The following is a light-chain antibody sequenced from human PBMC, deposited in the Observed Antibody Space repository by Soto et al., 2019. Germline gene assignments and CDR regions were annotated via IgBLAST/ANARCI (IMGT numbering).Light chain of an antibody. CDR1: QSVSSS. CDR2: SAF. Sequence: EVVMTQSPATLSVFPGERVTLSCRASQSVSSSLAWYQQKPGQAPRLLIYSAFTRASGTPARFSGSGSGTEFTLTISSLDSEDFAVYYCQQYINGYTFGQGTKLEIK. CDR3: QQYINGYT. J-gene: IGKJ2*01. V-gene: IGKV3-15*01.